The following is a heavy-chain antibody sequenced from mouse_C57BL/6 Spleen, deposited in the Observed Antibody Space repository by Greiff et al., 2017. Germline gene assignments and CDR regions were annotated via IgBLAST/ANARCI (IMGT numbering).Heavy chain of an antibody. CDR3: ARSYGNSLGY. V-gene: IGHV1-64*01. D-gene: IGHD2-10*02. J-gene: IGHJ2*01. CDR2: IHPNSGST. CDR1: GYTFTSYW. Sequence: QVHVKQPGAELVKPGASVKLSCKASGYTFTSYWMHWVKQRPGQGLEWIGMIHPNSGSTNYNEKFKSKATLTVDKSSSTAYMQLSSLTSEDSAVYYCARSYGNSLGYWGQGTTLTVSS.